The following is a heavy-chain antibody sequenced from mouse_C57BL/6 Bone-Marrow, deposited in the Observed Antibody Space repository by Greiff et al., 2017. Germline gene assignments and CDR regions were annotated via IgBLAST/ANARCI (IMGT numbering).Heavy chain of an antibody. CDR3: TTYYYGSSLYYYAMDY. V-gene: IGHV14-1*01. CDR2: IDPEDGDT. D-gene: IGHD1-1*01. J-gene: IGHJ4*01. Sequence: VQLQQSGAELVRPGASVKLSCTASGFNIKDYYMHWVKQRPEQGLEWIGRIDPEDGDTEYAPKIQGKATMTADTSSNTAYLQLSSLTSEDTAVYYCTTYYYGSSLYYYAMDYWGQGTSVTVSS. CDR1: GFNIKDYY.